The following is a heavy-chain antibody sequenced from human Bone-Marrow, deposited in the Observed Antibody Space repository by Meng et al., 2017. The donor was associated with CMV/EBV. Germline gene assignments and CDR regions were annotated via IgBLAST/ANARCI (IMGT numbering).Heavy chain of an antibody. CDR3: ARVVQHHCSGGTCYSGYFGMDV. CDR1: GDSVSSNSAA. J-gene: IGHJ6*02. Sequence: SCAISGDSVSSNSAAWNWIRQSPSRGLEWLGRTYYRSKWYNDYAVSVKSRITINPDTSKNQFSLKLSSVTAADTAFYYCARVVQHHCSGGTCYSGYFGMDVWGQGTTVTVSS. D-gene: IGHD2-15*01. CDR2: TYYRSKWYN. V-gene: IGHV6-1*01.